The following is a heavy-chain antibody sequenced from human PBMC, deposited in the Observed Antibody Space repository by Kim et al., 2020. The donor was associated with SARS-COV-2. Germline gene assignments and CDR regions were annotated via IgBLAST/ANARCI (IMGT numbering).Heavy chain of an antibody. Sequence: NCNPSLMSRVTISVDTSKTQFSLKLSSVTAADTAVYYCARVGLSGDAFDIWGQGTMVTVSS. CDR3: ARVGLSGDAFDI. V-gene: IGHV4-59*01. D-gene: IGHD3-16*02. J-gene: IGHJ3*02.